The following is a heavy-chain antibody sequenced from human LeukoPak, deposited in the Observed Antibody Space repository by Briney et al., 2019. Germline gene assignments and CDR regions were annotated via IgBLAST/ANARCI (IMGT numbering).Heavy chain of an antibody. V-gene: IGHV1-46*01. CDR1: GYTFTSYY. Sequence: ASVKVSCKASGYTFTSYYMHWVRQAPGQGLEWMGIINPSGGSTSYAQKFQGRVTMTRDMSTSTVYMELSSLRSEDTAVYYCARDQGSYNEYFQHWGQGTLVTVSS. D-gene: IGHD1-26*01. CDR2: INPSGGST. CDR3: ARDQGSYNEYFQH. J-gene: IGHJ1*01.